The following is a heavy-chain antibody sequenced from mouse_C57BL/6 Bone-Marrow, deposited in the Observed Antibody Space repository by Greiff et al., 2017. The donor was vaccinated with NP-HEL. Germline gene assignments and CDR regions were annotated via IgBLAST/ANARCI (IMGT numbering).Heavy chain of an antibody. V-gene: IGHV1-62-2*01. CDR1: GYTFTEYT. J-gene: IGHJ3*01. Sequence: VPLQQSGAELVKPGASVKLSCKASGYTFTEYTIHWVKQRSGQGLSWIGWFYPGSGSIMYNEKFKDTATLTADKSSSTVYMELSRLTSEDSAVYFCARHSDSSGGFAYWGQGTLVTVSA. CDR3: ARHSDSSGGFAY. D-gene: IGHD3-2*02. CDR2: FYPGSGSI.